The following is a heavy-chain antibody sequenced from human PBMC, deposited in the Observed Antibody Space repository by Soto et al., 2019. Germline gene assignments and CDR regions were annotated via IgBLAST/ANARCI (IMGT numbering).Heavy chain of an antibody. CDR1: GFSFSSYA. CDR2: ISGNGVSI. V-gene: IGHV3-23*01. D-gene: IGHD2-15*01. CDR3: AKSVSPSGSARDY. J-gene: IGHJ4*02. Sequence: EVQLLESGEGLVQPGGSLRLSCAASGFSFSSYAMGWVRQAPGKGLAWVSGISGNGVSIYYVDSVKGRFTISRDNSKNTLFLQMDSLRAEDTAVYYCAKSVSPSGSARDYWRQGTLVTVSS.